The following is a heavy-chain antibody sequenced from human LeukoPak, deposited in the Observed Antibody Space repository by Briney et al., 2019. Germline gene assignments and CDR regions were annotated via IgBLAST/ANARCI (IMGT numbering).Heavy chain of an antibody. CDR1: GGSISRGGYY. V-gene: IGHV4-31*03. Sequence: SETLSLTCTLSGGSISRGGYYWSWIRQHPGKGLEWIGYIYYSGSTYYNPSLKSRVTISVDRSKNQFSLKLSSVTAADTAVYYCASLPDPGPGLGQPFDYWGQGTLVTVSS. D-gene: IGHD3-16*01. CDR2: IYYSGST. J-gene: IGHJ4*02. CDR3: ASLPDPGPGLGQPFDY.